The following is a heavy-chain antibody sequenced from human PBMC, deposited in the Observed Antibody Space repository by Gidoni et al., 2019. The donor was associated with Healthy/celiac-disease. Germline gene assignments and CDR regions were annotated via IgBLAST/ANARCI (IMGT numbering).Heavy chain of an antibody. Sequence: QVQLQQWGAGLLQPSEPLYLTCAVYDEACRGYYWSWIRQHPGKRREWIGEINHSGSTNYNPALKSRVAISVDTSKNQFSLKLSSVTAADTAVYYCASGWELLRFPRGDAFDIWGQGTMVTVSS. CDR2: INHSGST. D-gene: IGHD1-26*01. CDR3: ASGWELLRFPRGDAFDI. CDR1: DEACRGYY. J-gene: IGHJ3*02. V-gene: IGHV4-34*01.